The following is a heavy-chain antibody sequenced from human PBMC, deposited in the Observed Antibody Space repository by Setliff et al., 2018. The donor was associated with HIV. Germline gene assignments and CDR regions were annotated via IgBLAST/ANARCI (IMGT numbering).Heavy chain of an antibody. Sequence: GSLRLSCAASGVTVSKSYMSWVRQAPGKGLEWASVIYTGGATFYADSVKARFTISRDNSRNTLYLQMNSLRAEDTAVYYCARSNLRRYGDPDWYFDLWGRGTLVTVSS. CDR3: ARSNLRRYGDPDWYFDL. J-gene: IGHJ2*01. CDR2: IYTGGAT. D-gene: IGHD4-17*01. CDR1: GVTVSKSY. V-gene: IGHV3-66*02.